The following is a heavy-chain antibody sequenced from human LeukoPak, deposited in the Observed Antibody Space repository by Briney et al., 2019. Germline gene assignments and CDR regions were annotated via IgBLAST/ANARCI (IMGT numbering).Heavy chain of an antibody. CDR1: GGTFSNDA. J-gene: IGHJ4*02. CDR2: VIPFLGTT. D-gene: IGHD3/OR15-3a*01. V-gene: IGHV1-69*11. CDR3: ARGPSSDLRTGFFFGYFDD. Sequence: ASVKVSCKASGGTFSNDAVSWVRQAPGEGLKWMGRVIPFLGTTNYAHNFQGRVTITADQDTQTAYMEVRSLRSEDTAVYFCARGPSSDLRTGFFFGYFDDWGQGTLITVSS.